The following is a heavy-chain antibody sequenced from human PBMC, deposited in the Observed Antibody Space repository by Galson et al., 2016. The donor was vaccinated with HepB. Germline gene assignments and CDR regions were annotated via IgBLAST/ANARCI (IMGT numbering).Heavy chain of an antibody. CDR1: GYSFTIYW. D-gene: IGHD3-10*01. CDR3: AREEFFQF. V-gene: IGHV5-51*01. J-gene: IGHJ1*01. CDR2: IYPGDSTA. Sequence: QSGAEVKRPGESLKISCQCSGYSFTIYWIAWVRQMPGKGLEWMGVIYPGDSTARYGPSFQGQVTMSVDKSINTAYLVLTSLKASDTAMYFCAREEFFQFWGQGTLVTVSS.